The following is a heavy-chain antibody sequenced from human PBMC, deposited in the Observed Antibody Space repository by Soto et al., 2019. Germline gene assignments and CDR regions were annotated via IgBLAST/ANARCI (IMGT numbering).Heavy chain of an antibody. Sequence: SETLSLTCAVSGLSISSGFYWAWVRQPPGQGLEWIGSVYHSGDAYYNPSLKSRVTISVDKTNSQFSRKVRSVTAADTALYFGARDGGPWPYCKNGVCYPPDYWGQGITVTVSS. J-gene: IGHJ4*02. CDR3: ARDGGPWPYCKNGVCYPPDY. CDR2: VYHSGDA. CDR1: GLSISSGFY. D-gene: IGHD2-8*01. V-gene: IGHV4-38-2*02.